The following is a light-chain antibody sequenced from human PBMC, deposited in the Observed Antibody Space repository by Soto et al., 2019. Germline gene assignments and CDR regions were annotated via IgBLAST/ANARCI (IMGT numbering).Light chain of an antibody. CDR3: QQNENLRT. CDR1: QNINNY. J-gene: IGKJ5*01. Sequence: STISASVRSVDIGGRQASQNINNYLNWYQQKPGRAPKLLIYVAANLEAGVRSGVRAIVFGRDFTLCITRLQPGDIATYYCQQNENLRTFGQGTRLEI. V-gene: IGKV1-33*01. CDR2: VAA.